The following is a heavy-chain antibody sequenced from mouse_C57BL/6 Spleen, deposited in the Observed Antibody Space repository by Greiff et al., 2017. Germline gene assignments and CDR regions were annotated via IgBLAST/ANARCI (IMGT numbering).Heavy chain of an antibody. Sequence: DVMLVESGGGLVKPGGSLKLSCAASGFTFSSYAMSWVRQTPEKRLEWVATISDGGSYTYYPDNVKGRFTISRDNAKNNLYLQMSHLKSEDTAMYYCARDRATVVAFDYWGQCTTLTVSS. CDR2: ISDGGSYT. CDR3: ARDRATVVAFDY. D-gene: IGHD1-1*01. V-gene: IGHV5-4*01. J-gene: IGHJ2*01. CDR1: GFTFSSYA.